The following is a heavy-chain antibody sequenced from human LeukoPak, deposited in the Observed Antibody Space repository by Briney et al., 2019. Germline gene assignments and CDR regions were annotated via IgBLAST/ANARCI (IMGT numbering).Heavy chain of an antibody. D-gene: IGHD3-10*01. V-gene: IGHV4-38-2*02. CDR1: GYSISSGYY. CDR2: IYHSGST. J-gene: IGHJ4*02. Sequence: SETLSLTCTVSGYSISSGYYWGWIRQPPGKGLEWIGSIYHSGSTYYNPSLKSRVTISVDTSKNQFSLKLSSVTAADTAVYYCARDFSPPAAFIWFGGYFDYWGQGTLVTVSS. CDR3: ARDFSPPAAFIWFGGYFDY.